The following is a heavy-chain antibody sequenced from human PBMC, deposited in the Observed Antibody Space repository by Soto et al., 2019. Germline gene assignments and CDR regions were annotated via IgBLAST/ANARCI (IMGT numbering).Heavy chain of an antibody. Sequence: QLQLQESGSGLVKPSQTLSLTCAVSGGSISSRGYSWSCLRQPPGEGLGWSGYIYHSGSTYYNPSTKSSVTISVDRSKTQYSLKMSSVTAPDTAVYYCARGPNWFDPWGQGTLVTVSS. CDR2: IYHSGST. J-gene: IGHJ5*02. CDR1: GGSISSRGYS. V-gene: IGHV4-30-2*01. CDR3: ARGPNWFDP.